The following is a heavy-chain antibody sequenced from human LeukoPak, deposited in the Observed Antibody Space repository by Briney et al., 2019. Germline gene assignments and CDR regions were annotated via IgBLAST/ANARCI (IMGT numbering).Heavy chain of an antibody. CDR3: ARAIPGFGELRGNNWFDP. Sequence: SETLSLTCTVSGGSISSGDYYWSWIRQPPGKGLEWIGYIYYSGSTYYNPSLKSRVTISVDTSKNQFSLKLSSVTAADTAVYFCARAIPGFGELRGNNWFDPWGQGTLVTVSS. CDR1: GGSISSGDYY. D-gene: IGHD3-10*01. V-gene: IGHV4-30-4*01. CDR2: IYYSGST. J-gene: IGHJ5*02.